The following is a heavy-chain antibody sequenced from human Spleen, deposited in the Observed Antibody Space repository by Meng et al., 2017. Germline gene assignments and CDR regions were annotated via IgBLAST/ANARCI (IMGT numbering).Heavy chain of an antibody. V-gene: IGHV3-30*18. D-gene: IGHD1-26*01. J-gene: IGHJ4*02. CDR1: GFTFSSYG. Sequence: VQLVEAGGGVVQPVRSLRLSCAASGFTFSSYGMHWVRQAPGKGLEWVAVMSYDGTNKFYADSVKGRFTISRDNSKNTLYLQMNSLRPEDTAVYYCAKDGGRYSGNHDYWGQGTLVTVSS. CDR2: MSYDGTNK. CDR3: AKDGGRYSGNHDY.